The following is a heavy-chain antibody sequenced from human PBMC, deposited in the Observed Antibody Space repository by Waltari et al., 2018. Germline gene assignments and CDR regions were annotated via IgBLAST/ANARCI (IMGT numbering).Heavy chain of an antibody. D-gene: IGHD6-19*01. Sequence: EVQLVESGGGLVQPGRSLRLSCAASGFTFDDYAMHWVRQAPGKGLEGVSGISWNSGSIGYADSVKGRFTISRDNAKNSLYLQMNSQRAEDTALYYCATIAVAGTFGYWGQGTLVTVSS. CDR2: ISWNSGSI. V-gene: IGHV3-9*01. CDR3: ATIAVAGTFGY. CDR1: GFTFDDYA. J-gene: IGHJ4*02.